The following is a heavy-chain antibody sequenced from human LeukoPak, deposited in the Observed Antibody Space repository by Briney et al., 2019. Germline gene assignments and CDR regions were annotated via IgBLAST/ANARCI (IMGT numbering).Heavy chain of an antibody. V-gene: IGHV3-33*06. D-gene: IGHD3-22*01. CDR3: AKGHYETSGLPFDH. CDR1: GFTFNTYA. Sequence: PGRSLRLSCAASGFTFNTYAMHWVRRAPGKALEWVAVIWYDANHKYYADSVKGRFTISRDNSKNTLYLQMDSLRAEDTAFYYCAKGHYETSGLPFDHWGQGTLVTVSS. CDR2: IWYDANHK. J-gene: IGHJ4*02.